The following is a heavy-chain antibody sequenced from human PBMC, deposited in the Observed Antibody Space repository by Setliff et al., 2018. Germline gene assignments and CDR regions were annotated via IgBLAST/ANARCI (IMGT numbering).Heavy chain of an antibody. V-gene: IGHV3-23*01. CDR3: TRDYTEMGRDY. CDR2: ISGTGKST. CDR1: GFTFSGYA. J-gene: IGHJ4*02. D-gene: IGHD3-10*01. Sequence: PGGSLRLSCAASGFTFSGYAMSWVRQGPGKGLEWVSGISGTGKSTYYADSVQGRFSISRDQSKSTLYLQMNSLRAEDTAVYYCTRDYTEMGRDYWGPGTLVTVSS.